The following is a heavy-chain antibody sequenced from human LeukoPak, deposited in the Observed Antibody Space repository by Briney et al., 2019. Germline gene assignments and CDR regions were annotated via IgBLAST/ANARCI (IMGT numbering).Heavy chain of an antibody. CDR1: GGSFSGYY. J-gene: IGHJ1*01. D-gene: IGHD6-19*01. Sequence: SETLSLTCAVYGGSFSGYYWSWIRQPPGKGLEWIGEINHSGSTNYNPSLKSRVTISVDTSKNQFSLKLSSVTAADTAVYYCARQRYSGGWYTGREYFQHWGQGTLVTVSS. CDR2: INHSGST. V-gene: IGHV4-34*01. CDR3: ARQRYSGGWYTGREYFQH.